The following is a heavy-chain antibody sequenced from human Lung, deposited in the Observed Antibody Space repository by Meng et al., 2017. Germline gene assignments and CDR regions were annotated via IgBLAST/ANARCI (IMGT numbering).Heavy chain of an antibody. V-gene: IGHV4-34*01. J-gene: IGHJ4*02. CDR3: ARGPTTMAHDFDY. CDR2: INHSGST. Sequence: QVALWGAGLLKPSEPRSLTCVVSGGSFSDYYWSWIRQPPGKGLEWIGEINHSGSTNYNPSLESRATISVDTSQNNLSLKLSSVTAADSAVYYCARGPTTMAHDFDYWGQGTLVTVSS. D-gene: IGHD4-11*01. CDR1: GGSFSDYY.